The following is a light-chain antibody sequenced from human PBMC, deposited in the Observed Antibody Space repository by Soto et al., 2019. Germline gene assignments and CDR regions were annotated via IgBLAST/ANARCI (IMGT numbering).Light chain of an antibody. V-gene: IGKV1-39*01. CDR3: QQSYSTPLT. CDR2: AAS. J-gene: IGKJ4*01. CDR1: QSISSY. Sequence: DIQMTQSPSSLSSSVGDRVTITCRASQSISSYLNWYQQKPGKAPKLLIYAASSLQSGVPSRFSGSGSGTDFTLTISSLQPEDFPTYYWQQSYSTPLTCGGGTKVAIK.